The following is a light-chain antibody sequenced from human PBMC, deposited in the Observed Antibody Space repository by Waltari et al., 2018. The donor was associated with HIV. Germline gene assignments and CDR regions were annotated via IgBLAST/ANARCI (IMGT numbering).Light chain of an antibody. J-gene: IGLJ2*01. V-gene: IGLV1-47*01. CDR1: SSNIGSTY. CDR3: ATWTDSLSGVV. CDR2: RNN. Sequence: QSVLPQSPSASGTPGQRVTISCSGRSSNIGSTYVYWYQQLQGTAPKLLLYRNNQRPSGVPDRFSGSKSGTSASLAISGLRSEDEAHYYCATWTDSLSGVVFGGGTKLRVL.